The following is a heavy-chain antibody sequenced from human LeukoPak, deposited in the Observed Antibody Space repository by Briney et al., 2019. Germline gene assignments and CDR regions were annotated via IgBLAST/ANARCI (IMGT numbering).Heavy chain of an antibody. CDR2: ISAYNGNT. V-gene: IGHV1-18*01. D-gene: IGHD3-10*01. CDR1: GYTFTSYG. Sequence: GASVKVSCKASGYTFTSYGISRVRQAPGQGLEWMGWISAYNGNTNYAQKLQGRVTMTTDTSTSTAYMELRSLRSDDTAVYYCARATMVQGVITPPFDYWGQGTLVTVSS. J-gene: IGHJ4*02. CDR3: ARATMVQGVITPPFDY.